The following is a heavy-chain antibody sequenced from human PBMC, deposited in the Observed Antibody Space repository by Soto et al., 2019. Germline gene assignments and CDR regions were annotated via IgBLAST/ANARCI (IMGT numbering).Heavy chain of an antibody. CDR2: IYPGDSDT. CDR3: ARALSSYDILTGYSRFDY. J-gene: IGHJ4*02. V-gene: IGHV5-51*01. CDR1: GYSFTSYW. Sequence: LGESLKISCKGSGYSFTSYWIGWVRQMPGKGLEWMGIIYPGDSDTRYSPSFQGQVTISADKSISTAYLQWSSLKASDTAMYYCARALSSYDILTGYSRFDYWGQVTLVTASP. D-gene: IGHD3-9*01.